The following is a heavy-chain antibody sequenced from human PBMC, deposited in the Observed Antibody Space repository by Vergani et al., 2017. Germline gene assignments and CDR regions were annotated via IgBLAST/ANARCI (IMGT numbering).Heavy chain of an antibody. D-gene: IGHD3-10*01. CDR2: IIPIFGTA. Sequence: QVQLVQSGAEVKKPGSSVKVSCKASGGTFSSYAISWVRQAPGQGLEWMGGIIPIFGTANYAQKFQGRVTMTRDTSTSTVYMELSSLRSEDSAVYYCARDMVRGVIPLNYGMDVWGQGTTVTVSS. J-gene: IGHJ6*02. V-gene: IGHV1-69*06. CDR1: GGTFSSYA. CDR3: ARDMVRGVIPLNYGMDV.